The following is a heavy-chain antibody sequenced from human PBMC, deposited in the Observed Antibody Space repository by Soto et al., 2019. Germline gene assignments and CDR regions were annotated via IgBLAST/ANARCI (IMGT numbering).Heavy chain of an antibody. V-gene: IGHV1-2*04. CDR1: GYTFTGYY. CDR2: INPNSGGT. CDR3: ARECFEYSSSTAAFDI. D-gene: IGHD6-6*01. Sequence: ASVKVSCKASGYTFTGYYMHWVRQAPGQGLEWMGWINPNSGGTNYAQKFQGWVTMTRDTSISTAYMELSRLRSDDTAVYYCARECFEYSSSTAAFDIWGQGTMVTVSS. J-gene: IGHJ3*02.